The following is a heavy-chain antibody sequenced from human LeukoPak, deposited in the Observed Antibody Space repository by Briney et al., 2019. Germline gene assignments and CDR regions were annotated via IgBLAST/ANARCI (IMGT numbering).Heavy chain of an antibody. Sequence: SETLSLTCEVSGGSISSSHWWSWVRRPPGKGLEWVGEIYHGGGTNYNLSLKSRVTISVDKSKNQFSLKLSSVTAADTAVYYCARGYYGSALGGWFDPWGQGTLVTVSS. CDR1: GGSISSSHW. D-gene: IGHD3-10*01. CDR3: ARGYYGSALGGWFDP. J-gene: IGHJ5*02. CDR2: IYHGGGT. V-gene: IGHV4-4*02.